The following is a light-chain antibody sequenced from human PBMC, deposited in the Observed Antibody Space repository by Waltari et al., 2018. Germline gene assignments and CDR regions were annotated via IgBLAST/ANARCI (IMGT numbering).Light chain of an antibody. CDR1: QSISSW. Sequence: DIQMTQSPSTLSASVGERVTITCRASQSISSWLAWYQQKPGKAPKLLIYKASSLESGVPSRFSGRGSGTEFTLTISSLQPDDFATYYCQQYNSYPWTFGQGTKVEIK. J-gene: IGKJ1*01. CDR3: QQYNSYPWT. V-gene: IGKV1-5*03. CDR2: KAS.